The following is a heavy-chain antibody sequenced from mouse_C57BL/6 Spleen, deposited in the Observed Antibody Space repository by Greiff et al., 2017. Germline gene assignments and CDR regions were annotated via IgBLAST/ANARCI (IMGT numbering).Heavy chain of an antibody. V-gene: IGHV1-69*01. D-gene: IGHD1-1*01. Sequence: VQLQQPGAELVMPGASVKLSCKASGYTFTSYWMHWVKQRPGQGLEWIGEIDPSDSYTNYNQKFKGKSTLTVDKSSSTAYMQLSSLTSEDSAVYYCARTHITTVVATDWGQGTTLTVSS. CDR2: IDPSDSYT. CDR1: GYTFTSYW. CDR3: ARTHITTVVATD. J-gene: IGHJ2*01.